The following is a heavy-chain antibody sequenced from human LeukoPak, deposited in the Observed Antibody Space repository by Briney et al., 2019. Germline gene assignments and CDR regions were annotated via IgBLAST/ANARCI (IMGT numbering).Heavy chain of an antibody. Sequence: GGSLRLSCAASGFTFSSFPMSWVRQAPGKGLEYVSTISSDGRSAYYVDSVKGRFTISRDNSKNTLYLQMGSLRAEDMAVYYCARGLYHGSGKYYFDYWGQGILVTVSS. D-gene: IGHD3-10*01. V-gene: IGHV3-64*02. CDR1: GFTFSSFP. J-gene: IGHJ4*02. CDR2: ISSDGRSA. CDR3: ARGLYHGSGKYYFDY.